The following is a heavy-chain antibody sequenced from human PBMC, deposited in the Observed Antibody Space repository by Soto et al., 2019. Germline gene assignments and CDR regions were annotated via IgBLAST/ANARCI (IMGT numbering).Heavy chain of an antibody. Sequence: TCTVSGGSISSYYWSWIRQPPGKGLEWIGYIYYSGSTNYNPSLKSRVTISVDTSKDQFSLKLSSVTAADTAVYYCARGSYGSGWKAAFDIWGQGTMVTVSS. CDR1: GGSISSYY. D-gene: IGHD6-19*01. J-gene: IGHJ3*02. CDR3: ARGSYGSGWKAAFDI. V-gene: IGHV4-59*01. CDR2: IYYSGST.